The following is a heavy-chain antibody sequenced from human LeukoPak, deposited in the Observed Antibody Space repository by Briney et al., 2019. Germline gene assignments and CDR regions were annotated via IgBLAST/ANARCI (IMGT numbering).Heavy chain of an antibody. CDR3: AKDWGY. CDR2: ISGSGGNT. Sequence: GGSLRLSCAASGFTFSTYAMNWVRQAPGKGLEWVSAISGSGGNTYYADSVKGRFTISGDNSKDTLYLQMSSLRVEDTASYYCAKDWGYWGQGTLVTVSS. J-gene: IGHJ4*02. V-gene: IGHV3-23*01. CDR1: GFTFSTYA. D-gene: IGHD3-16*01.